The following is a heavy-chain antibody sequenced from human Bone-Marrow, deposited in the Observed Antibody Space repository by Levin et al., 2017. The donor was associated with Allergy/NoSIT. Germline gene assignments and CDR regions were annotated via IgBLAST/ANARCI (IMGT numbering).Heavy chain of an antibody. J-gene: IGHJ4*02. CDR3: ASGLLWYCSGGSCYRDY. Sequence: ASVKVSCKASGYTFTSYAMHWVRQAPGQRLEWMGWINAGNGNTKYSQKFQGRVTITRDTSASTAYMELSSLRSEDTAVYYCASGLLWYCSGGSCYRDYWGQGTLVTVSS. CDR2: INAGNGNT. CDR1: GYTFTSYA. V-gene: IGHV1-3*01. D-gene: IGHD2-15*01.